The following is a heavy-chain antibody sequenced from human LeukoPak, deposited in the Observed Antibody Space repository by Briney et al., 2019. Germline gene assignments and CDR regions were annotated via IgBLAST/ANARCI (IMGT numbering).Heavy chain of an antibody. CDR1: GFTVNSNS. D-gene: IGHD3-22*01. CDR3: ARDAYDTSGYPQY. Sequence: PGGSLRLSCAASGFTVNSNSMSWVRQAPVEGLEWVSGIYSGGTTYYADTVRGRFTISRDNSKNTLYLQMNSLRAEDTAVYYCARDAYDTSGYPQYWGQGTLVTVSS. J-gene: IGHJ4*02. V-gene: IGHV3-66*01. CDR2: IYSGGTT.